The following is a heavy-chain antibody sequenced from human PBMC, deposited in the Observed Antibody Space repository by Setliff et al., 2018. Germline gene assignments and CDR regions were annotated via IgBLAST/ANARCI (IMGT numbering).Heavy chain of an antibody. CDR2: NYDTGNT. CDR3: ARDFWGSLDY. Sequence: SETLSLTCTVSGGSVSSGGYLWSWIRQPPGKGLEWIGYNYDTGNTNINPSLKSRLTISVDRTKNQLSLKLSSVTAADTAVYYCARDFWGSLDYWGQGTLVTVSS. J-gene: IGHJ4*02. CDR1: GGSVSSGGYL. D-gene: IGHD7-27*01. V-gene: IGHV4-61*08.